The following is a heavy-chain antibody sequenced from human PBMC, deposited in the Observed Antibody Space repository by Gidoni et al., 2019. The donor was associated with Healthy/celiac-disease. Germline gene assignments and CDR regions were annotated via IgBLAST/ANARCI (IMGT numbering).Heavy chain of an antibody. V-gene: IGHV3-23*01. J-gene: IGHJ6*02. Sequence: EVQLLESGGGLVQPGGSLRLSCAASGFTFSSYAMRWVRQAPGKGLEWVSAISGSGGSTYYADSVKGRFTISRDNSKNTLYLQMNSLRAEDTAVYYCAKVKGYCGGDCNFYYYYGMDVWGQGTTVTVSS. CDR2: ISGSGGST. D-gene: IGHD2-21*02. CDR1: GFTFSSYA. CDR3: AKVKGYCGGDCNFYYYYGMDV.